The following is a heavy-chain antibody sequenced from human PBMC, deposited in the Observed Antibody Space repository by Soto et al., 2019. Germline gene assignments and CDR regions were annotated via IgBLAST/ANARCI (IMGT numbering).Heavy chain of an antibody. D-gene: IGHD4-17*01. CDR3: ASMTTVTTLINY. CDR2: IYYSGST. CDR1: GGSISSYY. Sequence: QVQLQESGPGLVKPSETLSLTCTVSGGSISSYYWSWIRQPPGKGLEWIGYIYYSGSTNYNPSLKRRVTISVDTSKNQFSLKLSSVTAADTAVYYCASMTTVTTLINYWGQGTLVTVSS. J-gene: IGHJ4*02. V-gene: IGHV4-59*01.